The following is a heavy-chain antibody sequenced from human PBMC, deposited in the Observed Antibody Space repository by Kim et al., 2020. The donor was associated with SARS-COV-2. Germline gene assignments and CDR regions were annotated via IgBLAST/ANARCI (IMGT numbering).Heavy chain of an antibody. V-gene: IGHV3-73*01. D-gene: IGHD4-17*01. CDR3: TGYYGDSDH. J-gene: IGHJ4*02. CDR2: T. Sequence: TAYAASVKGRFTITRDDAKNTACLQMNSLRTEDAAVYYWTGYYGDSDHWGQGTLVTVSS.